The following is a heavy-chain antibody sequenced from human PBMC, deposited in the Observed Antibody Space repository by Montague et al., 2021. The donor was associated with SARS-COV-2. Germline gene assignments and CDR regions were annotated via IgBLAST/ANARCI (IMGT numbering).Heavy chain of an antibody. CDR1: GACIISLDHC. J-gene: IGHJ3*02. Sequence: SETLSLTCTVSGACIISLDHCSGGLPPPLRTRPELIGRIYYSGNTHYDPSLKSRATLSVDTSKNQFSLRLRSVTAADTAVYYWARFPHGVRSSAFDIWGQGTMVTVSS. CDR2: IYYSGNT. V-gene: IGHV4-39*01. CDR3: ARFPHGVRSSAFDI. D-gene: IGHD4-17*01.